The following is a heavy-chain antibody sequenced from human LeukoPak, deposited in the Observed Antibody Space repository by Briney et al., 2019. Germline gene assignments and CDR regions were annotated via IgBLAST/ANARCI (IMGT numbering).Heavy chain of an antibody. V-gene: IGHV4-34*01. CDR1: GGSFSGYY. CDR2: INHSGST. Sequence: PSETLPLICAVYGGSFSGYYWSWLRQPPGKGLEWIGEINHSGSTNYNPSLKSRVTISVDTSKNQFSLKLSSVTAADTAVYYCARDVAGSAFDIWGQGTMVTVSS. J-gene: IGHJ3*02. D-gene: IGHD6-19*01. CDR3: ARDVAGSAFDI.